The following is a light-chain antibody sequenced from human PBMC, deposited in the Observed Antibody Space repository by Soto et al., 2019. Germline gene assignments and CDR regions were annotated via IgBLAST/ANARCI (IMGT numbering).Light chain of an antibody. CDR1: QSVSSY. V-gene: IGKV3-11*01. J-gene: IGKJ5*01. CDR2: DAS. CDR3: QLYGTSPP. Sequence: EIVLTQSPATLSLSPGERATLSCRASQSVSSYLAWYQQKPGQAPRLLIYDASNRAPGIPARFSGSGSGTDFTLTINRLEPEDFAVYYCQLYGTSPPFGQGTRLEIK.